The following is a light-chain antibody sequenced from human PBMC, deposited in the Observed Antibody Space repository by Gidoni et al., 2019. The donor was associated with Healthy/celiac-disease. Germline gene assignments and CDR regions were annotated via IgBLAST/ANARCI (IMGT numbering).Light chain of an antibody. CDR1: QSVLYSSNNKNY. V-gene: IGKV4-1*01. CDR2: WAS. J-gene: IGKJ1*01. Sequence: GSLGERATINCKSSQSVLYSSNNKNYLAWYQQKPGQPPKLLIYWASTRESGVPDRFSGSGSGTDFTLTINSLQAEDVAVYYCQQYYSIPQTFGQGTKVEIK. CDR3: QQYYSIPQT.